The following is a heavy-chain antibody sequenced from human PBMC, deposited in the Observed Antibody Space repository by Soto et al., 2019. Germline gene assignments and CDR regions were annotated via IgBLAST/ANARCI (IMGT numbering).Heavy chain of an antibody. CDR1: GFTFSSYA. Sequence: PGGSLRLSCAASGFTFSSYAMSRVPQAPGKGLEWVSAISGSGGSTYYADSVKGRFTISRDNSKNTLYLQMNSLRAEDTAVYYCAKDRSHYDILTGYYPAHNFDYWGQGT. D-gene: IGHD3-9*01. V-gene: IGHV3-23*01. J-gene: IGHJ4*02. CDR2: ISGSGGST. CDR3: AKDRSHYDILTGYYPAHNFDY.